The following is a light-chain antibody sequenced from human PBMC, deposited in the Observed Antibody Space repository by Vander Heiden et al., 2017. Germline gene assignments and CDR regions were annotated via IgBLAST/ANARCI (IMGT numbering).Light chain of an antibody. Sequence: DIAMTQSPDSLAVSLGESAPLHCKSSQSVLYRSNNKNDLAWYQQKPGQPPKLLIYWASTRETGVPDRFSGSGSGTDFTLTISSLQAEDVAVYYCQQYYSTPLTFGQGTKVEIK. V-gene: IGKV4-1*01. CDR2: WAS. J-gene: IGKJ1*01. CDR1: QSVLYRSNNKND. CDR3: QQYYSTPLT.